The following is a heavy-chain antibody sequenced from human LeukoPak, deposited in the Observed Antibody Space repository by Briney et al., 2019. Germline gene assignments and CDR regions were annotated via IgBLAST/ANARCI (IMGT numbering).Heavy chain of an antibody. CDR2: IRYDGSNK. D-gene: IGHD6-13*01. CDR1: GFTFSSYG. V-gene: IGHV3-30*02. CDR3: ATCIAAAGTWEILLTD. J-gene: IGHJ4*02. Sequence: GGSLRLSCAASGFTFSSYGMHWVGQAPGKGLDWVAFIRYDGSNKYYADSVKGRFTISRDNSKNTLYLQMNSLRAEDTAVYYCATCIAAAGTWEILLTDWGQGTLVTVYS.